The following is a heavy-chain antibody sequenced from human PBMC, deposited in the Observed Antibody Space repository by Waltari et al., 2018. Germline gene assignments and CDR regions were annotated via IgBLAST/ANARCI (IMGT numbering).Heavy chain of an antibody. V-gene: IGHV1-69*01. CDR2: IIPIFGTA. Sequence: QVQLVQSGAEVKKPGSSVKVSCKASGGTFSSYAISWVRQAPGQGLEWMGGIIPIFGTANDAQKFQGRVTITADESTSTAYMELSSLRSEDTAVYYCASRDDYGDPRGWFDPWGQGTLVTVSS. J-gene: IGHJ5*02. CDR3: ASRDDYGDPRGWFDP. D-gene: IGHD4-17*01. CDR1: GGTFSSYA.